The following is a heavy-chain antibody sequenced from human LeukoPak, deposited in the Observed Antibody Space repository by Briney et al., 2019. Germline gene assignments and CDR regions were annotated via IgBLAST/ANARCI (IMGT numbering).Heavy chain of an antibody. J-gene: IGHJ6*04. CDR1: GFTFSSYG. D-gene: IGHD3-10*01. V-gene: IGHV3-33*01. CDR2: IWYDGSNK. Sequence: GGSLRLSCAASGFTFSSYGMHWVRQAPGKGLEWVAVIWYDGSNKYYADSVKGRFTISRDNSKNTLYLQMNSLRAEDTAVYYCASREYYGSGSYRTRPYYYYGMDVWGKGTTVTVSS. CDR3: ASREYYGSGSYRTRPYYYYGMDV.